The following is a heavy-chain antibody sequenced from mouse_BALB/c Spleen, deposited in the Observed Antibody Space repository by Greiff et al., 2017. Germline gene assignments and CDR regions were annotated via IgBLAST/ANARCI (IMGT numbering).Heavy chain of an antibody. CDR2: IDPANGNT. Sequence: EVKLQESGAELVKPGASVKLSCTASGFNIKDTYMHWVKQRPEQGLEWIGRIDPANGNTKYDPKFQGKATITADTSSNTAYLQLSSLSSEDTAVYYCAYRYDGERYWYFDVWGAGTTVTVSS. CDR3: AYRYDGERYWYFDV. D-gene: IGHD2-14*01. CDR1: GFNIKDTY. V-gene: IGHV14-3*02. J-gene: IGHJ1*01.